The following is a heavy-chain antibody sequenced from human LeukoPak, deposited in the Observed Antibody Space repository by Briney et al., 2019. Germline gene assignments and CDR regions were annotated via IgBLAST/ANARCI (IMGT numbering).Heavy chain of an antibody. V-gene: IGHV1-8*01. CDR2: MNPNSGNT. Sequence: GASVKVSCKASGYTFTSYDINWVRQATGQGLEWMGWMNPNSGNTGYAQKFQGSVTMTRNTSISTAYIELSSLRSEDTAVYYCARSYYGSGSYYPDYWGQGTLVTVSS. CDR1: GYTFTSYD. J-gene: IGHJ4*02. CDR3: ARSYYGSGSYYPDY. D-gene: IGHD3-10*01.